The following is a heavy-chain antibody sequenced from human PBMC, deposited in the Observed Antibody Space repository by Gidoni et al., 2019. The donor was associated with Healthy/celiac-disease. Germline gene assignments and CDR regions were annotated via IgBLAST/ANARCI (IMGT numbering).Heavy chain of an antibody. CDR2: IRSKAYGGTT. J-gene: IGHJ4*02. D-gene: IGHD3-22*01. CDR1: GFTFGDYA. CDR3: TRGHTDSSGYYCFDY. V-gene: IGHV3-49*05. Sequence: EVQLVESGGGLVKPGRSLRLSCTASGFTFGDYAMSWFRQAPGKGLEWVGFIRSKAYGGTTEYAASVKGRFTISRDDSKSIAYLQMNSLKTEDTAVYYCTRGHTDSSGYYCFDYWGQGTLVTVSS.